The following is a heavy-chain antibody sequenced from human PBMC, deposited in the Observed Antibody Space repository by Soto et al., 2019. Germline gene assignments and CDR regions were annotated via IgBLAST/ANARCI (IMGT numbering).Heavy chain of an antibody. CDR2: IIPIFGTA. Sequence: SVKVSCKASGGTFSSYAISWVRQAPGQGLEWMGGIIPIFGTANYAQKFQGRVTITADESTSTAYMELSSLRSEDTAVYYCARAGPAAMLFYNWFDPWGQGTLVTVSS. V-gene: IGHV1-69*13. D-gene: IGHD2-2*01. J-gene: IGHJ5*02. CDR3: ARAGPAAMLFYNWFDP. CDR1: GGTFSSYA.